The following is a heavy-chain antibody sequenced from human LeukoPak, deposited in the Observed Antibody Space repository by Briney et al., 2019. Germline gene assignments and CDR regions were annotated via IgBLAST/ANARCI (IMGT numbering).Heavy chain of an antibody. Sequence: GGSLRLPCAASGFTFSSYAMHWVRQAPGKGLEWVAVISYDGSNKYYADSVKGRFTISRDNSKNTLYLQMNSLRAEDTAVYYCARDEAGPAPGFDYWGQGTLVTVSS. CDR3: ARDEAGPAPGFDY. D-gene: IGHD6-25*01. J-gene: IGHJ4*02. CDR2: ISYDGSNK. CDR1: GFTFSSYA. V-gene: IGHV3-30*14.